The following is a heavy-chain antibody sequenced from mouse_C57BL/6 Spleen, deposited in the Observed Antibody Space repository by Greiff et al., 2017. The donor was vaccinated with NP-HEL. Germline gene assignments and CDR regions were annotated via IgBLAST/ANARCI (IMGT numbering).Heavy chain of an antibody. CDR2: IWSDGST. J-gene: IGHJ3*01. Sequence: VQLQESGPGLVAPSQSLSITCTVSGFSLTSYGVHWVRQPPGKGLEWLVVIWSDGSTTYNSALKSRLSISKDNSKSQVFLKMNSLQTDDTAMYYCARDYYGSSYVAWFAYWGQGTLVTVSA. CDR3: ARDYYGSSYVAWFAY. CDR1: GFSLTSYG. V-gene: IGHV2-6*03. D-gene: IGHD1-1*01.